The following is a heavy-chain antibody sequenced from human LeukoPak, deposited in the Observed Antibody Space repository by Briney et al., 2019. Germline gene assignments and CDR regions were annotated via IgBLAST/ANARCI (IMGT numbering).Heavy chain of an antibody. CDR1: GFTFSNYA. CDR3: ASHWNYEGKDGFDY. CDR2: ISYDGSNK. J-gene: IGHJ4*02. V-gene: IGHV3-30*04. Sequence: PGGSLRLSCAASGFTFSNYAVHWVRQAPGKGLEWVAVISYDGSNKYYADSVKGRFTISRDNSKNTLYLQMNSLRAEDTAVYYCASHWNYEGKDGFDYWGQGTLVTVSS. D-gene: IGHD1-7*01.